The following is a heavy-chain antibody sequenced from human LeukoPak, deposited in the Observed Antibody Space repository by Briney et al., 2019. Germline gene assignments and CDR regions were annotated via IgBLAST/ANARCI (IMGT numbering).Heavy chain of an antibody. V-gene: IGHV3-74*01. J-gene: IGHJ4*02. CDR2: IKTDGSTT. CDR1: GFTFSSYS. Sequence: GGSLRLSCAASGFTFSSYSMNWVRQAPGKGLVWVSRIKTDGSTTSYADSVKGRFTISRDNAKNSLYLQMNSLRAEDTAVYYCARVWHDLGGYFDYWGQGTLVTVSS. CDR3: ARVWHDLGGYFDY. D-gene: IGHD3-3*01.